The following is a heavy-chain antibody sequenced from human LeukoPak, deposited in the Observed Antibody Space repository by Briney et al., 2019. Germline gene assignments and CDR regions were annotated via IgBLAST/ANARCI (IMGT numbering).Heavy chain of an antibody. V-gene: IGHV4-34*01. CDR2: INHSRST. CDR1: GGSFSGYY. D-gene: IGHD6-13*01. J-gene: IGHJ5*02. Sequence: SETLSLTCAVYGGSFSGYYWSWIRQPPGKGLEWIGEINHSRSTNYNPSLKSRVTISVDTSKNQFSLKLSSVTAADTAVYYCARFHGRGSSSWYIRWFDPWGQGTLVTVSS. CDR3: ARFHGRGSSSWYIRWFDP.